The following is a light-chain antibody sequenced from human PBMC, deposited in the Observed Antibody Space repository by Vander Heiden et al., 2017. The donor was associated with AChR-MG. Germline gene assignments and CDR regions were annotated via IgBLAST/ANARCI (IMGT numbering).Light chain of an antibody. CDR3: QQYGSSPRT. V-gene: IGKV3-20*01. CDR1: QSVSSSY. Sequence: IVLTQSPGTLSLSPGERATLSCRASQSVSSSYLAWYQQKPGQAPRLLIYGASSRATRIPDRFSGSGSGTDFTLTISRLEPEDFAVYYCQQYGSSPRTFGQGTKVEIK. CDR2: GAS. J-gene: IGKJ1*01.